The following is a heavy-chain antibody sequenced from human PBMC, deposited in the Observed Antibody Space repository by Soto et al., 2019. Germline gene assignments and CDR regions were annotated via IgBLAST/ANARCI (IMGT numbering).Heavy chain of an antibody. CDR1: GVSISIGGYS. CDR3: AREDSGAFFDF. CDR2: IYSGTT. J-gene: IGHJ4*02. D-gene: IGHD2-15*01. V-gene: IGHV4-30-2*01. Sequence: ASETLSLTCAVSGVSISIGGYSWSWIRQPPGKGMEWIGYIYSGTTHYNPPLKSRVTISMDRSKNQVSLSLKSVTAADTAVYYCAREDSGAFFDFWGQGNLVTVSS.